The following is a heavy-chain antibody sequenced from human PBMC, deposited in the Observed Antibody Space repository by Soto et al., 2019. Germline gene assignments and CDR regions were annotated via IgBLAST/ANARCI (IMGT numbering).Heavy chain of an antibody. CDR3: ARRARPDFYYMDV. J-gene: IGHJ6*03. Sequence: PGGSLRLSCAASGFTPSGYAMDWVRQAPGKGLEYVSGISSNGVGTYYANSVQGRSTISRDNSKNTVYLQMGSLRPEDMAVYYCARRARPDFYYMDVWGKGTTVTVSS. CDR2: ISSNGVGT. CDR1: GFTPSGYA. D-gene: IGHD6-6*01. V-gene: IGHV3-64*01.